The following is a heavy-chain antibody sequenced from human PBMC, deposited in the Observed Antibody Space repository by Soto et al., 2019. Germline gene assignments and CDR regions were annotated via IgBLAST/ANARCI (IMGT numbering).Heavy chain of an antibody. J-gene: IGHJ4*02. CDR1: GYTFTNYA. CDR2: SNAGNANT. Sequence: AAVKVSCKACGYTFTNYAIHWVRQAPGQRLEWMGWSNAGNANTKYSQKYQDRVAITGDTSTSTTYMDLRSPRSEDTAVYYSARGPTCENHFLSYFDYWGQGALFTVSS. CDR3: ARGPTCENHFLSYFDY. V-gene: IGHV1-3*01. D-gene: IGHD3-16*01.